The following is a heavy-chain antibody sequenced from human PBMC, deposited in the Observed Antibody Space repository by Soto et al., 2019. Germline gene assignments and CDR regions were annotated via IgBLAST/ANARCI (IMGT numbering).Heavy chain of an antibody. J-gene: IGHJ4*02. CDR2: IYRTGST. CDR3: ASRDAGTSVDY. CDR1: GGSFTSNNW. Sequence: QVQLQESGPGLVKPSGTLSLTCAVSGGSFTSNNWWTWVRQPPGQGLEWIGEIYRTGSTNYNPSLKSRVTISLDKSENQFSMKVTSLTAADTAGYYCASRDAGTSVDYWGQGTLVTVSS. D-gene: IGHD1-7*01. V-gene: IGHV4-4*02.